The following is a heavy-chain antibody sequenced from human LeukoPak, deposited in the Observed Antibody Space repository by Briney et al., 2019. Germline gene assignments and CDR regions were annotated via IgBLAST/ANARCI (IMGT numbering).Heavy chain of an antibody. Sequence: GGSLRLSCAASGFTFSSYGMHWVRQAPGKGLEWVAVIWYDGSNKYYADSVKGRFTISRDNSKNTLYLQMNSLRAEDTAVYYCARDGSRPRGPYYYYYYMDVWGKGTTVTVSS. CDR2: IWYDGSNK. J-gene: IGHJ6*03. D-gene: IGHD2-15*01. CDR3: ARDGSRPRGPYYYYYYMDV. V-gene: IGHV3-33*01. CDR1: GFTFSSYG.